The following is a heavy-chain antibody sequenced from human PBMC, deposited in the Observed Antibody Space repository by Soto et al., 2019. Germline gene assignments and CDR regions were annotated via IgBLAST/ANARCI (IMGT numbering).Heavy chain of an antibody. Sequence: GGSLRLSCAASGFTFSSYGMHWVRQAPGKGLEWVTVISYDGSNKYYADSVKGRFTISRDNSKNTLYLQMNSLRAEDTAVYYCAKDGGSGYSYGHPYFFDYWGQGTLVTVSS. V-gene: IGHV3-30*18. CDR1: GFTFSSYG. CDR3: AKDGGSGYSYGHPYFFDY. CDR2: ISYDGSNK. D-gene: IGHD5-18*01. J-gene: IGHJ4*02.